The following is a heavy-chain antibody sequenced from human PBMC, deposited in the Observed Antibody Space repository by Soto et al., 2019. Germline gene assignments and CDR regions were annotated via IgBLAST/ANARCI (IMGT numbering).Heavy chain of an antibody. V-gene: IGHV4-30-2*01. J-gene: IGHJ4*02. CDR3: ASHLIYGDYSFDY. D-gene: IGHD4-17*01. Sequence: QLQLQESGSGLVKPSQTLSLTCAVSGGSISSGGYSWSWIRQPPGKGLEWIGYIYHSGSTYYNPSLQSRVTISVDRSKNQFSLKLSSVTAADTAVYYCASHLIYGDYSFDYWGQGTLVTVSS. CDR1: GGSISSGGYS. CDR2: IYHSGST.